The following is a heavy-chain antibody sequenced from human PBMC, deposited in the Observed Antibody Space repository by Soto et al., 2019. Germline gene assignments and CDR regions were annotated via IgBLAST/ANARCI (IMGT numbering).Heavy chain of an antibody. CDR3: ARDHGDYNCDY. D-gene: IGHD4-17*01. CDR1: GGTFSSYT. V-gene: IGHV1-69*08. Sequence: QVQLVQSGAEVKKPGSSVKVSCKASGGTFSSYTISWVRQAPGQGLEWMGRIIPILGIANYAQKFQGRVTITADKSTSTAYMELSSLRSEDTAVYYCARDHGDYNCDYWGQGTLVTVSS. CDR2: IIPILGIA. J-gene: IGHJ4*02.